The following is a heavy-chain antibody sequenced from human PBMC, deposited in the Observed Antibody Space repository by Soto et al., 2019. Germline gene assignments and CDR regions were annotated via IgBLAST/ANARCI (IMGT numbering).Heavy chain of an antibody. CDR2: IFWDDDK. D-gene: IGHD2-15*01. Sequence: QITLKESGPTLVNPTQTLTLTCTFSGFSVSTSGVGVAWIRQPPGKALEWLALIFWDDDKRYSPSLKNRLTITKDTSKNPVVLTMTKMDPIDTATYYCARTPQIVSPWAYDYWGQGTLVTVSS. CDR3: ARTPQIVSPWAYDY. J-gene: IGHJ4*02. V-gene: IGHV2-5*02. CDR1: GFSVSTSGVG.